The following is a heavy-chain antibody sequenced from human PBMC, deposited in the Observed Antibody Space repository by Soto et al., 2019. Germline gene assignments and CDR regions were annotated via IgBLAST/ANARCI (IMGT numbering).Heavy chain of an antibody. CDR3: ARHAVEGLTTQNNNWLDP. J-gene: IGHJ5*02. CDR2: VHYSGST. Sequence: QVQLQESGPGLVKPSETLSLTCTVSGGSISSYYWSWIRQPPGKGLEWIAYVHYSGSTNYNPSLKSRVTTSVDTSKNQFSLKLSSVTAADTAVYYCARHAVEGLTTQNNNWLDPWGQGTLVTVSS. D-gene: IGHD4-17*01. CDR1: GGSISSYY. V-gene: IGHV4-59*08.